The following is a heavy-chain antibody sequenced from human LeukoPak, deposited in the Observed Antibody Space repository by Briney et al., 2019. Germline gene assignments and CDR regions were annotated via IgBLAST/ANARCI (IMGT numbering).Heavy chain of an antibody. Sequence: SVKVSCKASGGTFSSYAISWVRQAPGQGLEWMGGIIPIFGTANYAQKFQGRVTITTDESTSTAYMELSSLRSEDTAVYYCARAYYDFWSGPRGANWFDPWGQGTLVTVYS. CDR1: GGTFSSYA. V-gene: IGHV1-69*05. CDR2: IIPIFGTA. J-gene: IGHJ5*02. CDR3: ARAYYDFWSGPRGANWFDP. D-gene: IGHD3-3*01.